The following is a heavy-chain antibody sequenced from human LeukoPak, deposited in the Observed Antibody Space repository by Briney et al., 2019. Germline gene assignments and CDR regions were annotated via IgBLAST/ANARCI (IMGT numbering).Heavy chain of an antibody. CDR2: IPDDGSET. CDR3: ARGWAAIPD. J-gene: IGHJ1*01. D-gene: IGHD2-15*01. Sequence: GGSLRLSCAASGFTFSSYWMSWVRQAPGKGLEWVANIPDDGSETNYVDSVKGRFIISRDNAKNSLSLQMSSLREEDTALYYCARGWAAIPDWGQGTLVTVSS. V-gene: IGHV3-7*01. CDR1: GFTFSSYW.